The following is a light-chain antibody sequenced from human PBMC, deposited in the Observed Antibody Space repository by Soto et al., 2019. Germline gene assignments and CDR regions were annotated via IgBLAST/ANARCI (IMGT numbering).Light chain of an antibody. CDR2: KAS. CDR1: QNIYTW. V-gene: IGKV1-5*03. J-gene: IGKJ1*01. CDR3: QQYERYST. Sequence: DYQVTQSPSTLSASVGDRVTITCRASQNIYTWLAWYQQKPGIAPKLLIHKASTLESGVPSRFGGSGYGTEFTLTISGLQPEDSATYYCQQYERYSTFGQGTKVEIK.